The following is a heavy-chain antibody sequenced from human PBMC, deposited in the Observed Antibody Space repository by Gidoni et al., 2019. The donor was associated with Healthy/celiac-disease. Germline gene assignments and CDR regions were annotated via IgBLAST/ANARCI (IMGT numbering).Heavy chain of an antibody. CDR3: ARAPPGGYYYYMDV. Sequence: EVQLVESGGGLVKPGGSLSLSCAASGFTFSSCDMHWVRQATGKGLEWVSAIGTAGDTYYPGSVKGRFTISRENAKNSLYLQMNSLRAGDTAVYYCARAPPGGYYYYMDVWGKGTTVTVSS. D-gene: IGHD1-26*01. CDR2: IGTAGDT. J-gene: IGHJ6*03. CDR1: GFTFSSCD. V-gene: IGHV3-13*01.